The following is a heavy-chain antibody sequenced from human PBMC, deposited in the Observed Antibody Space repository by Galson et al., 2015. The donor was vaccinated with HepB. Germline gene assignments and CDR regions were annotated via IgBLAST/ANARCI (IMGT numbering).Heavy chain of an antibody. CDR1: GDSVISTTYY. D-gene: IGHD2-2*01. CDR2: ISYNGNT. Sequence: SETLSLTCAVSGDSVISTTYYWTWMRQSPGQGLEWIADISYNGNTNYKPSLRSRVTISVDTSKNQFSLNLKSVTAADAAVYYCATYCRSNNRLHLNYYGMGIWGQGTTVTVSS. CDR3: ATYCRSNNRLHLNYYGMGI. V-gene: IGHV4-61*01. J-gene: IGHJ6*02.